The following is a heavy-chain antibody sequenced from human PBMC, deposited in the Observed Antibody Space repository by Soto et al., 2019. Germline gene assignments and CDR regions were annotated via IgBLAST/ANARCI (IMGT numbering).Heavy chain of an antibody. CDR3: AKDMGRACSGSYYYYYYGMGV. J-gene: IGHJ6*02. V-gene: IGHV3-9*01. Sequence: PGGSLRLSCAASGFTFDDYAMHWVRQVPGKGLQWDSGISWNSGSIGYADSVKGRFTISRDNAKNSLYLQMNSLRAEDTALYYCAKDMGRACSGSYYYYYYGMGVWGQGTTVTVSS. CDR1: GFTFDDYA. CDR2: ISWNSGSI. D-gene: IGHD1-26*01.